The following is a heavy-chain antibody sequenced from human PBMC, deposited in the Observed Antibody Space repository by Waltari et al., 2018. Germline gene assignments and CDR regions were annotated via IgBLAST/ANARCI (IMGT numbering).Heavy chain of an antibody. J-gene: IGHJ5*02. CDR2: IDVGGTT. CDR1: GDSVVSNY. CDR3: ARETRHGDWFDP. Sequence: QVQLHESGPGLVQPSETLSLACSVSGDSVVSNYWSWIRQSAGKGMEWIGRIDVGGTTNDNPALSGRVSMSVDMSKNQIFLKIMSVTAADTGVYYCARETRHGDWFDPWGQGTLVTVSS. D-gene: IGHD3-16*01. V-gene: IGHV4-4*07.